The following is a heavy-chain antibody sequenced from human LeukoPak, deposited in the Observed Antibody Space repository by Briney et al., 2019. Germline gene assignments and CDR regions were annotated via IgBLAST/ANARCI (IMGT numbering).Heavy chain of an antibody. D-gene: IGHD3-9*01. Sequence: GGSLRLSCAASGFTFSSYSMNWVRQAPGKGLEWVSSISSSSSYIYYADSVKGRFTISRDNAKNSLYPQMNSLRAEDTAVYYCAKPDRITIFTAGIDHWGQGTLVTVSS. CDR3: AKPDRITIFTAGIDH. CDR2: ISSSSSYI. J-gene: IGHJ4*02. V-gene: IGHV3-21*04. CDR1: GFTFSSYS.